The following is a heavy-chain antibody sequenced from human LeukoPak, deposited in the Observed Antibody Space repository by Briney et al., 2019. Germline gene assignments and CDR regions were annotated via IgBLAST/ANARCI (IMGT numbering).Heavy chain of an antibody. CDR1: GFTFGNYA. J-gene: IGHJ1*01. CDR2: ISGVGP. Sequence: PGGSLRLSCAASGFTFGNYALTWVRQAPGRGLEWVSSISGVGPYYADSVKGRFSISRDNYKNTLYLQMSSLRAEDTAVYYCARDPNGDYVGAFDFQRWGQGTLVTVSS. D-gene: IGHD4-17*01. CDR3: ARDPNGDYVGAFDFQR. V-gene: IGHV3-23*01.